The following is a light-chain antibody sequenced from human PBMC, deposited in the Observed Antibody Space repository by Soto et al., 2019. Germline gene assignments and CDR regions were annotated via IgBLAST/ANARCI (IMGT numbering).Light chain of an antibody. CDR1: QSISSW. J-gene: IGKJ1*01. V-gene: IGKV1-5*01. CDR3: QYYRQ. Sequence: DIHMTHSSSTLSASIGDRVTITCRASQSISSWLAWYQQQPGKAPKLLIYDVSSLQSGVPSRYRGSGSGTEFTLTISRLKADDFACYYCQYYRQFGQVT. CDR2: DVS.